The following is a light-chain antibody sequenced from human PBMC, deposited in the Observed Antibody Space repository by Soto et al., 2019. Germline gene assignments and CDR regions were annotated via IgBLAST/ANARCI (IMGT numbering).Light chain of an antibody. V-gene: IGKV3-20*01. CDR1: QCVSGYY. J-gene: IGKJ1*01. CDR3: QQYGDSPGT. CDR2: GAS. Sequence: EIVLTQSPGTLSLSPWERATLSCRASQCVSGYYLAWFQQKPGPSPGLLIFGASNRDTDIPDRFSGSGSGTDFSLTISRLEPEELAVYYFQQYGDSPGTCGQASKVVVK.